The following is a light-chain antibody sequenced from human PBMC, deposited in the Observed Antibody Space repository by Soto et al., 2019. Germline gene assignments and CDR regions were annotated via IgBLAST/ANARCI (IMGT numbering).Light chain of an antibody. CDR1: QSVSSSY. J-gene: IGKJ5*01. V-gene: IGKV3-20*01. Sequence: EIVLTQSPGTLSLSPGERVTLSCRASQSVSSSYLAWYQQKPGQAPRLLIYGASSRATGISDRFSGSGSGTDFTLTISRLEPEDFAVYYWQQYGSSLSITFGQGTRLENK. CDR2: GAS. CDR3: QQYGSSLSIT.